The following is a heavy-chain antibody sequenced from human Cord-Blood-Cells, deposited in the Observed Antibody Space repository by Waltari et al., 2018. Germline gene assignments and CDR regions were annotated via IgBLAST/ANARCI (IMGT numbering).Heavy chain of an antibody. V-gene: IGHV4-61*01. CDR2: IYYSGST. CDR3: ARDVYSSSWYAGFDY. D-gene: IGHD6-13*01. J-gene: IGHJ4*02. Sequence: QESGPGLVKPSETLSLTCTVSGGSVSRGSYYWSWIRQPPGKGLEWIGYIYYSGSTNYNPSLKSRVTISVDTSKNQFSLKLSSVTAADTAVYYCARDVYSSSWYAGFDYWGQGTLVTVSS. CDR1: GGSVSRGSYY.